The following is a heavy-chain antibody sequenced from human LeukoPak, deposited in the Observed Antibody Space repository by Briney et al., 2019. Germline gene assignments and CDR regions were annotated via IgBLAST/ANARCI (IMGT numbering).Heavy chain of an antibody. J-gene: IGHJ6*02. Sequence: PGGSLRLSCAASGFTFSSYWMSWVRQAPGKGLEWVANIKQDGSEKYYVDPVKGRFTISRDNAKNSLFLQMNSLRAEDTAVYYCARVDCSSTSCHDFYYYGMDVWGQGTTVTVSS. V-gene: IGHV3-7*01. CDR1: GFTFSSYW. D-gene: IGHD2-2*01. CDR2: IKQDGSEK. CDR3: ARVDCSSTSCHDFYYYGMDV.